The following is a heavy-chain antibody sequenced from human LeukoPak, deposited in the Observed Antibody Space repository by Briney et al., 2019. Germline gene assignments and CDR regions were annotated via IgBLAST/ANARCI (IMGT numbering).Heavy chain of an antibody. D-gene: IGHD3-22*01. CDR3: ARGTMDRYYDSSGYDY. CDR2: XXPILGIA. Sequence: GLEWRXXXXPILGIANYAQKFQGRVTITADKSTSTAYMELSSLRSEDTAVYYCARGTMDRYYDSSGYDYWGQGTLVTVSS. V-gene: IGHV1-69*04. J-gene: IGHJ4*02.